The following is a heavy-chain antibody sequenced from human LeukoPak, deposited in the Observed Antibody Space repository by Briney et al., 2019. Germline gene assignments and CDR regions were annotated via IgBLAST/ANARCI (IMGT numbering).Heavy chain of an antibody. Sequence: PSETLSLTCTVSGGSVSGYYWSWIRQPPGGGLEWIGYIYHTGHTHYNASLKGRVTMSMDTSQSQISLRMSSMTAADTAVYYCTRHPFMSPVDYWGQGTLVTVSS. J-gene: IGHJ4*02. CDR2: IYHTGHT. CDR1: GGSVSGYY. CDR3: TRHPFMSPVDY. V-gene: IGHV4-59*08. D-gene: IGHD3-10*02.